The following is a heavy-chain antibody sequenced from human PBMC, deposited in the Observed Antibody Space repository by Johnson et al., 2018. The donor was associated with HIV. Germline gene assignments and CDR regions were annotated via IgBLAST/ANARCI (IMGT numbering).Heavy chain of an antibody. V-gene: IGHV3-23*01. D-gene: IGHD2-2*02. CDR3: TTAGYTFSDAFDI. J-gene: IGHJ3*02. Sequence: ACLKGRFTISRDNSKNTLYLEMNSLRAEDTATYYCTTAGYTFSDAFDIWGHGLMVTVSS.